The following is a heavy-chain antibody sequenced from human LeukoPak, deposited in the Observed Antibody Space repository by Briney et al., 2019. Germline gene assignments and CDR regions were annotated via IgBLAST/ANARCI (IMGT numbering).Heavy chain of an antibody. V-gene: IGHV3-23*01. J-gene: IGHJ4*02. CDR3: AKDSSRAGYYYGSGSSNPNDY. Sequence: PGGSLRLSCAASGFTFSSYAMSWVRQAPGKGLEWVSAISGSGGSTYYADSVKGRFTISRDNSKNTLYLQMNSLRAEDTAVYYCAKDSSRAGYYYGSGSSNPNDYWGQGTLVTVSS. CDR1: GFTFSSYA. D-gene: IGHD3-10*01. CDR2: ISGSGGST.